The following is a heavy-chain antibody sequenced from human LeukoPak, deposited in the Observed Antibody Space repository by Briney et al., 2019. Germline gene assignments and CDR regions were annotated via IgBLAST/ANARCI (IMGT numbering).Heavy chain of an antibody. CDR2: IYYSGST. D-gene: IGHD5-24*01. Sequence: SETLSLTCTVSGGSISSYYWSWIRQPPGKGLEWIGYIYYSGSTNYNPSLKSRVTISVDTSKNQFSLKLCSVTAADTAVYYCARAADGYNLDYWGQGTLVTVSS. J-gene: IGHJ4*02. CDR3: ARAADGYNLDY. CDR1: GGSISSYY. V-gene: IGHV4-59*12.